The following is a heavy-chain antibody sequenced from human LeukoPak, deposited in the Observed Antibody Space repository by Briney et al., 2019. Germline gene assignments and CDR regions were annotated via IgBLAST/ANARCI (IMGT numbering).Heavy chain of an antibody. CDR1: GYNFTANW. D-gene: IGHD3-16*01. CDR2: IYPRDSQI. V-gene: IGHV5-51*01. Sequence: GESLKISCKASGYNFTANWIGWVRQMPGKGLEYMGIIYPRDSQIRYSPSFQGQVTISADKSISTAYLQWTSLKASDTAIYYCARHTKRPQGGWFNPWGQGTLVTVSS. J-gene: IGHJ5*02. CDR3: ARHTKRPQGGWFNP.